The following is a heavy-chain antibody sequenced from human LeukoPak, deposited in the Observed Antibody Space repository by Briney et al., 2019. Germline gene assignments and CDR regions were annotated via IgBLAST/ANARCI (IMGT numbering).Heavy chain of an antibody. V-gene: IGHV3-11*04. J-gene: IGHJ4*02. D-gene: IGHD6-13*01. Sequence: GGSLRLSCAASGFTVSSNYMSWVRQAPGKGLEWVSSISRSATTIYYADSVKGRFTISRDNAKNSFYLQMNSLRAEDTAVYFCARVGALSSSWLLYWGQGTLVTVSS. CDR2: ISRSATTI. CDR3: ARVGALSSSWLLY. CDR1: GFTVSSNY.